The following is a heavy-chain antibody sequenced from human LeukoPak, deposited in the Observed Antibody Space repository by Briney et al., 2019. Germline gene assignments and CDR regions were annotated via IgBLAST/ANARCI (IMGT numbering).Heavy chain of an antibody. CDR3: ARDKGSTMVRGVIAYNWFDP. J-gene: IGHJ5*02. V-gene: IGHV1-46*01. CDR2: INPSGGST. D-gene: IGHD3-10*01. Sequence: ASVKVSCKASGYTFTSYYMHWVRQAPGQGLEWMGIINPSGGSTSYAQKFQGRVTMTRDMSTSTDYMELSSLRSEDTAVYYCARDKGSTMVRGVIAYNWFDPWGQGTLVTVSS. CDR1: GYTFTSYY.